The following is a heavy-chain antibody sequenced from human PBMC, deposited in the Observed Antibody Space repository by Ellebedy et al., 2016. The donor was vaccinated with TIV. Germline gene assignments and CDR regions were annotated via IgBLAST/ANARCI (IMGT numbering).Heavy chain of an antibody. Sequence: GESLKISXAASGFIFGSFGMHWVRPAPGKGREWVASMSYEGSYKYHLASVKGRFTISRDNAKNSLFLQMNSLRVEDTAVYYCVRGFVYWGQGTLVTDSS. CDR2: MSYEGSYK. J-gene: IGHJ4*02. CDR3: VRGFVY. CDR1: GFIFGSFG. V-gene: IGHV3-30*03.